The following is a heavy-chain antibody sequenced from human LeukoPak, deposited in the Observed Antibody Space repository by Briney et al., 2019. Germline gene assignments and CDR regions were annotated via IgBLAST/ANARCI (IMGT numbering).Heavy chain of an antibody. CDR1: SCSTSSYY. CDR3: ARGALRVNDAFDI. J-gene: IGHJ3*02. V-gene: IGHV4-4*07. D-gene: IGHD4-17*01. Sequence: SETLSLTCTASSCSTSSYYWSWIRQPAGKGLEWIGRIYTSGSTNYNPSLKSRVTMSVDTSKNQFSLKLSSVTAADTAVYYCARGALRVNDAFDIWGPGTMITVSS. CDR2: IYTSGST.